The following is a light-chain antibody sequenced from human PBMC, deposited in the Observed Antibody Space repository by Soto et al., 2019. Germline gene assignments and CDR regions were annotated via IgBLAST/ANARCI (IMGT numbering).Light chain of an antibody. CDR2: GAT. J-gene: IGKJ1*01. V-gene: IGKV3-15*01. CDR1: QSVSIL. CDR3: QHYYTSYTT. Sequence: VMTQSLATPSVTLGERATLSCRASQSVSILLAWYQQKPGQAPRLIIHGATTRATGIPARFSGSWSGTEFTLTISSLEPEDVAVYYCQHYYTSYTTLGQGTKVDIK.